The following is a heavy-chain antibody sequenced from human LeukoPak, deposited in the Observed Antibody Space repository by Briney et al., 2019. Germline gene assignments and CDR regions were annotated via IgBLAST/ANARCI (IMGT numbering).Heavy chain of an antibody. CDR3: AKMRGIVITFGGVIFDS. V-gene: IGHV3-23*01. Sequence: GGSLRLSCVASGFTFSFYAMSWVRQAPGKGLEWVSGMSAGGTSTYYADSVKDRYTISRDNSKNTLYLHMDSLRAEDTAIYYCAKMRGIVITFGGVIFDSWGQGTLATVSS. J-gene: IGHJ4*02. CDR2: MSAGGTST. D-gene: IGHD3-16*01. CDR1: GFTFSFYA.